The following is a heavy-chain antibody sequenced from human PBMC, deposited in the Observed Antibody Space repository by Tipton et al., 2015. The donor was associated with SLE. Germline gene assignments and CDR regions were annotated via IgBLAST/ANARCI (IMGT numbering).Heavy chain of an antibody. CDR3: ARDRSRGYGSFDD. V-gene: IGHV4-31*02. Sequence: TLSLTCPVSGGSVSSVGYYWSWIRLQPGKGLEWIGYIYYIGSGSTSYNPSLKSRLTISVDTSKNQFSLKLSSVTAADTAVYYCARDRSRGYGSFDDWGQVTLVTVSS. D-gene: IGHD5-12*01. J-gene: IGHJ4*02. CDR1: GGSVSSVGYY. CDR2: IYYIGSGST.